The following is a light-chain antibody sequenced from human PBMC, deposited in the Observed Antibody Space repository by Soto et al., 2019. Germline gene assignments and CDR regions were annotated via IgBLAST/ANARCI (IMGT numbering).Light chain of an antibody. Sequence: DVVMTQSPLTLPVTPGEPASISCGSSQTLLHTDGYNYLVWYVQKPGQSPQLLIYWGSNRASGVPDRFSGSGSGTDFTLKITRVETEDVGVYYCMQSLQTPPTFGQGTKVEIK. CDR1: QTLLHTDGYNY. CDR2: WGS. V-gene: IGKV2-28*01. J-gene: IGKJ1*01. CDR3: MQSLQTPPT.